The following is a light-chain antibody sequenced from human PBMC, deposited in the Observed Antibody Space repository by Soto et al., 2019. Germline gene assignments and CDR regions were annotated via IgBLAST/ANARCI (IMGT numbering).Light chain of an antibody. Sequence: EIVLTQSPGTLSLSPGERATLSCRASQSVSSSYLAWYQQKPGQAPRLLIYGASSRSTGIPDRFSGSGSGTDFTLSISRLEPDVFAVYYCQQYGSSLFGPGTKVDIK. V-gene: IGKV3-20*01. CDR3: QQYGSSL. CDR1: QSVSSSY. CDR2: GAS. J-gene: IGKJ3*01.